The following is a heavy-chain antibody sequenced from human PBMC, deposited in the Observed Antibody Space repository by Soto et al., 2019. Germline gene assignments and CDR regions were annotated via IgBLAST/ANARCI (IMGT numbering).Heavy chain of an antibody. Sequence: QVPLVQSGAEVKKPGSSVKVSCKASGGTFSSYTFNWVRQAPGQGLEWMGRIIPIVNKPNYAQKFQGRVTITADKSTSTAYMELSSLRSEDTAVYYCARAYGSGSYRHFDSWGQGTLVTVSS. CDR1: GGTFSSYT. V-gene: IGHV1-69*08. CDR2: IIPIVNKP. CDR3: ARAYGSGSYRHFDS. D-gene: IGHD3-10*01. J-gene: IGHJ4*02.